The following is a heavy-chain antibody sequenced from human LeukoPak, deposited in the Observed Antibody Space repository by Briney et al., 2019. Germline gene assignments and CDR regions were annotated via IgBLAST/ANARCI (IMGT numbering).Heavy chain of an antibody. CDR3: AREPQSAYTTMVRGVHFDY. D-gene: IGHD3-10*01. V-gene: IGHV1-2*02. J-gene: IGHJ4*02. CDR1: GYTFTGYC. CDR2: VNPNSGGT. Sequence: GASVKVSCKASGYTFTGYCIHWVRQAPGQGLEWMGWVNPNSGGTNYAQRFQGRVTMTRDTSISTAYMELSRLRSDDTAVYYCAREPQSAYTTMVRGVHFDYWGQGTLVTVSS.